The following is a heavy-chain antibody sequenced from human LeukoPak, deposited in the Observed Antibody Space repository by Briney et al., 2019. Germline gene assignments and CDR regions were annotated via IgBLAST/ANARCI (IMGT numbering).Heavy chain of an antibody. V-gene: IGHV4-34*01. D-gene: IGHD3-22*01. CDR1: SDSINSYY. J-gene: IGHJ4*02. CDR2: INHSGST. CDR3: ARRFEVDYYDSSGFL. Sequence: SETLSLTCTVSSDSINSYYWNWIRQPPGKGLEWIGEINHSGSTNYNPSLKSRVTISVDTSKNQFSLKLNSVTAADTAVYYCARRFEVDYYDSSGFLWGQGTLVTVSS.